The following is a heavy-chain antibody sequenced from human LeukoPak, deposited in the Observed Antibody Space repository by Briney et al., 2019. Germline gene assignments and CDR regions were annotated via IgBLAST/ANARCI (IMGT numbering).Heavy chain of an antibody. J-gene: IGHJ4*02. V-gene: IGHV3-21*01. D-gene: IGHD4-11*01. CDR3: ARDLEDYNNYGEMAI. CDR2: ISTSSSYK. Sequence: GGSLRLSCAVSGFTLSSYTMNWVRQAPGKGLEWVSTISTSSSYKYYADSVKGRFTISRDNAKNSLYLQMNSLRAEDTAIYYCARDLEDYNNYGEMAIWGQGALVTVSS. CDR1: GFTLSSYT.